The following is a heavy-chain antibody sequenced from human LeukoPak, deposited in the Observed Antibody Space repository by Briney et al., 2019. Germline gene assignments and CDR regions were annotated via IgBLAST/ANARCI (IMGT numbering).Heavy chain of an antibody. CDR2: ISWNSGSI. Sequence: GGSLRLSCAAYGFTFDDYAMHWDRQAPGKGLEWVSGISWNSGSIGYADSVKGRFTISRDNAKNSLYLQMNSLRAEDTALYYCANSQFQYGENVDYWGQGSLVTVSS. V-gene: IGHV3-9*01. D-gene: IGHD7-27*01. CDR1: GFTFDDYA. J-gene: IGHJ4*02. CDR3: ANSQFQYGENVDY.